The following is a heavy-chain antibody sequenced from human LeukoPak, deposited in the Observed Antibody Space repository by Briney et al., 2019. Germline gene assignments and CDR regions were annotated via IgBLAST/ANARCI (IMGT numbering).Heavy chain of an antibody. V-gene: IGHV1-2*02. CDR1: GYTFTSYD. CDR3: ARDIRDPLYYMDV. J-gene: IGHJ6*03. Sequence: ASVKVSCKASGYTFTSYDINWVRQATGQGLEWMGWMNPNSGGTNYAQKFQGRVTMTRDTSISTAYMELSRLRSDDTAVYYCARDIRDPLYYMDVWGKGTTVTVSS. D-gene: IGHD2-2*02. CDR2: MNPNSGGT.